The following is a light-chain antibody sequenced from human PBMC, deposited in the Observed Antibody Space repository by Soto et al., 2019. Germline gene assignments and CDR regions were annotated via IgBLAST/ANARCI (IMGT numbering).Light chain of an antibody. J-gene: IGKJ2*01. CDR2: DAS. CDR1: QNINTW. CDR3: QQSNS. V-gene: IGKV1-5*01. Sequence: DIQMTQSPSTLSASVGDRVTITCRATQNINTWLAWYQQKPGKAPKMLIYDASRLQNGVPSRFSGSGSGTQFTLTISSLQADDFATYYRQQSNSFGQGTKLDVK.